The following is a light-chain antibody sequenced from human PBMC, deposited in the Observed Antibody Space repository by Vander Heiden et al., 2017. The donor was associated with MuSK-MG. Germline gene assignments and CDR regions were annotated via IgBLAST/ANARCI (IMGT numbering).Light chain of an antibody. CDR3: NSYTSSTTGV. J-gene: IGLJ2*01. CDR2: EVS. CDR1: SSDVGGYNY. Sequence: QSALTQPASVSGSPGQSITISCSGTSSDVGGYNYVSWYQQHPGEAPKRIISEVSNRPSGVSNRFSGSKSGNTASLTISGLRAEDDADDYCNSYTSSTTGVVGGGTKLTV. V-gene: IGLV2-14*01.